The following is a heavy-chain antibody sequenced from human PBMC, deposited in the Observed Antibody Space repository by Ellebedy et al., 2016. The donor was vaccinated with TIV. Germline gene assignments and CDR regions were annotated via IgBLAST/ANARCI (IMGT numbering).Heavy chain of an antibody. D-gene: IGHD1-7*01. Sequence: SETLSLTCTVSGGSISSSSYYWGWIRQPPGKGLEWIGYIYYSGSTNYNPSLKSRVTISVDTSKNQFSLNLSSVTAADTAVYYWARLVAVTGTTDYFDYWGQGTLATVSS. V-gene: IGHV4-61*05. CDR1: GGSISSSSYY. CDR3: ARLVAVTGTTDYFDY. J-gene: IGHJ4*02. CDR2: IYYSGST.